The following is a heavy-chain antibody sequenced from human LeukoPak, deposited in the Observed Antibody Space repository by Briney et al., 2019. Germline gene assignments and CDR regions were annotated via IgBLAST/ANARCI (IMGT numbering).Heavy chain of an antibody. V-gene: IGHV4-59*06. CDR2: IYYSGST. CDR3: AREAYDSSGSYFDY. D-gene: IGHD3-22*01. CDR1: GGSISSYY. J-gene: IGHJ4*02. Sequence: PSETLSLTCTVSGGSISSYYWSWIRQHPGKGLEWIGYIYYSGSTYYNPSLKSRVTTSVDTSKNQFSLKLSSVTAADTAVYYCAREAYDSSGSYFDYWGQGTLVTVSS.